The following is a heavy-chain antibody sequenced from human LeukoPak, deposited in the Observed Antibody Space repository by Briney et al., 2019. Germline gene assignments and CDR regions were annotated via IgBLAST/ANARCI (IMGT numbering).Heavy chain of an antibody. V-gene: IGHV3-23*01. Sequence: GGSLRLSCAASGFTFSSYAMSWVRQAPGKGLEWVSAISGSGGSTYYADSVKGRFTISRDNSKNTLYLQMNSLRAEDTAVYHCAKNRPTYYDYIWGSYRPNWFDPWGQGTLVTVSS. J-gene: IGHJ5*02. D-gene: IGHD3-16*02. CDR2: ISGSGGST. CDR1: GFTFSSYA. CDR3: AKNRPTYYDYIWGSYRPNWFDP.